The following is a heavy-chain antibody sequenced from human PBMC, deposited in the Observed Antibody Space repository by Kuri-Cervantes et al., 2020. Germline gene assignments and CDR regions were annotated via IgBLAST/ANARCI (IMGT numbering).Heavy chain of an antibody. D-gene: IGHD7-27*01. J-gene: IGHJ4*02. Sequence: GGSLRLSCAASGFAFDDYGMNWVRQVPGKGLEWVSGINWNGDTTRYADSVKGRFTISRDNAKNSLYLQMNSLRAEDTALYYCTRTSGAWGQGTLVTVSS. CDR3: TRTSGA. V-gene: IGHV3-20*04. CDR1: GFAFDDYG. CDR2: INWNGDTT.